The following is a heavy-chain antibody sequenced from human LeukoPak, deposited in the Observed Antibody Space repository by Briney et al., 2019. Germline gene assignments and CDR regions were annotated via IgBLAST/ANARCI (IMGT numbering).Heavy chain of an antibody. Sequence: GRSLRLSCAASGFTFSSYGMPWVRQAPGKGLEWVAVISYDGSNKYYADSVKGRFTISRDNSKNTLYLQMNSLRAEDTAVYYCAKGKTTLYYYGMDVWGQGTTVTVSS. J-gene: IGHJ6*02. V-gene: IGHV3-30*18. CDR2: ISYDGSNK. D-gene: IGHD1-7*01. CDR3: AKGKTTLYYYGMDV. CDR1: GFTFSSYG.